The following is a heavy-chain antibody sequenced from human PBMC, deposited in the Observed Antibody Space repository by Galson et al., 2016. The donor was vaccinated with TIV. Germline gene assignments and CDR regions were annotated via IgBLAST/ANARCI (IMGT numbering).Heavy chain of an antibody. V-gene: IGHV2-70*04. CDR1: GFSLTTTGMR. J-gene: IGHJ3*02. D-gene: IGHD3-16*02. CDR3: ARMYRHGFDI. Sequence: PALVKPPQTLTLTCSVSGFSLTTTGMRVSWIRQPPGGALEWFARIDWEDDKFYSPSLKTRLSISKDTSNNQVGLTMTNMDPVDTATYYCARMYRHGFDIWGQGTMVTVS. CDR2: IDWEDDK.